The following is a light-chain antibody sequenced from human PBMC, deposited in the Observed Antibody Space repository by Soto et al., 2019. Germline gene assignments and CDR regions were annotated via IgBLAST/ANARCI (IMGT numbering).Light chain of an antibody. CDR2: DAS. V-gene: IGKV3-20*01. Sequence: EIVLTQSPGTLSLSPGERATLSCRASQSVSSSYLAWYQQKPGQAPRLLIYDASSRATGIPDRFSGSGSGTDFTLTISRLEPEDFAVYYWQQFGSSPEWTFGQGTKVEIK. J-gene: IGKJ1*01. CDR1: QSVSSSY. CDR3: QQFGSSPEWT.